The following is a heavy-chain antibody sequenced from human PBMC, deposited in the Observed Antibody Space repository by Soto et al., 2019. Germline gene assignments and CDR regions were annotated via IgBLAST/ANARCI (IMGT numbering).Heavy chain of an antibody. CDR3: AKASLGWPYGMDV. V-gene: IGHV3-23*01. J-gene: IGHJ6*02. Sequence: EVQLLESGGGLVQPGGSLRLSCAASGFTFSSHVMTWVRQAPGKGLEWVSSLSNSDGTAYYADSVKGRFTISRDISKYTLYLQIRSLRVDDTAVYYCAKASLGWPYGMDVWGQGTTVTV. CDR1: GFTFSSHV. CDR2: LSNSDGTA.